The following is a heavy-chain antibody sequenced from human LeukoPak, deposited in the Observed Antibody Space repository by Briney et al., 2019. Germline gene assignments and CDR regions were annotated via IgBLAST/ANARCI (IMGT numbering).Heavy chain of an antibody. CDR1: GFTFSNYW. D-gene: IGHD3-3*01. CDR3: ARGFSIDY. V-gene: IGHV3-7*03. Sequence: GGSLRLSCVASGFTFSNYWMSWVRQAPGKGLQWVANMKEDGSQKHYVDSVEGRFTISRDNAKNSLFLQMNSLGIEDTAVYYCARGFSIDYWGQGSLVTVSS. CDR2: MKEDGSQK. J-gene: IGHJ4*02.